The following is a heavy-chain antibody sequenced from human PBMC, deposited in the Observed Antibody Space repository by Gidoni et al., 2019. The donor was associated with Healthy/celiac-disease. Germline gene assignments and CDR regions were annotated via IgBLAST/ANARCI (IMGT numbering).Heavy chain of an antibody. J-gene: IGHJ4*02. CDR3: ARDVDYYGSGSYPY. V-gene: IGHV3-48*02. CDR2: ISSSSRTI. D-gene: IGHD3-10*01. CDR1: GFTFSSDS. Sequence: EVQLVESGGGVVQPGGSRRLSGAAAGFTFSSDSMNWVRQAPGKGLEWVSYISSSSRTIYYADSVKGRFTISRDNAKNSLYLQMNSLRDEDTAVYYCARDVDYYGSGSYPYWGQGPLVTVSS.